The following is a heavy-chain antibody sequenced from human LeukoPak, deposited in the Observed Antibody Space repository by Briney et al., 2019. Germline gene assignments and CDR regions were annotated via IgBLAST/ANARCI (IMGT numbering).Heavy chain of an antibody. Sequence: PGESLKISCKGSGYSFTSYWIGWVRQMPGKGLEWMGIIYPGDSDTRYSPSFQGQVTISADKSISTAYLQWSSLKASDTAMYYCARHEVAALMPAAFDIWGQGTMVTVSS. CDR2: IYPGDSDT. CDR3: ARHEVAALMPAAFDI. D-gene: IGHD6-6*01. V-gene: IGHV5-51*01. CDR1: GYSFTSYW. J-gene: IGHJ3*02.